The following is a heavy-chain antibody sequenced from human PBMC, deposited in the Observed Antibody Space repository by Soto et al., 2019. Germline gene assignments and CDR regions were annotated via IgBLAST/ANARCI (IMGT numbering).Heavy chain of an antibody. D-gene: IGHD2-2*01. CDR2: ISSSSSYI. J-gene: IGHJ5*02. V-gene: IGHV3-21*01. CDR1: GFTFSSYS. CDR3: ARDLIKAPQLTGSQVRDP. Sequence: GGSLRLSCAASGFTFSSYSMNWVRQAPGKGLEWVSSISSSSSYIYYADSVKGRFTISRDNAKNSLYLQMNSLRAEDTAVYYCARDLIKAPQLTGSQVRDPWGQGTLVTVSS.